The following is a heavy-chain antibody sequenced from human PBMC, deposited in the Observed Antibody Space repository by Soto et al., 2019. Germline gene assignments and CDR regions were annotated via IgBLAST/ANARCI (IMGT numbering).Heavy chain of an antibody. CDR3: AHHPYYGLGSCSFDY. CDR2: IYWDDDK. D-gene: IGHD3-10*01. CDR1: GFSLSTSGVG. J-gene: IGHJ4*02. Sequence: QITLKESGPTLVKPTQTLTLTCTFSGFSLSTSGVGVGWIRQPPGKALEWLAVIYWDDDKRYSPSLKSSLTITKDTSKNQVVLTMTNMDPVDTATYYCAHHPYYGLGSCSFDYWGQGTLVTVFS. V-gene: IGHV2-5*02.